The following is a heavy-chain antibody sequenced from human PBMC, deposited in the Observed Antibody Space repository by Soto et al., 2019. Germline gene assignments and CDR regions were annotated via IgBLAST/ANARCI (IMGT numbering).Heavy chain of an antibody. J-gene: IGHJ4*02. CDR3: AKNYYFDS. CDR2: INLHGST. CDR1: GFSFSAYA. V-gene: IGHV3-23*05. D-gene: IGHD3-10*01. Sequence: EVQVSEFGGGLVQPGGSLRLSCAASGFSFSAYAMSWARQAPGKGLEWVSSINLHGSTSYVDSVKGRFITSRNKSTNTLYLQLNGLRAEDTAIYYWAKNYYFDSWGQGTLVTVSS.